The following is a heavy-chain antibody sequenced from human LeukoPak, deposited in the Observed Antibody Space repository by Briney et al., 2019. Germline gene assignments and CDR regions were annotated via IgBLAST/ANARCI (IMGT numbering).Heavy chain of an antibody. D-gene: IGHD3-3*01. V-gene: IGHV1-2*02. J-gene: IGHJ5*02. CDR3: AGDGDTLEWLLFGWFDP. CDR2: INPNSGGT. CDR1: GYTFTGYY. Sequence: ASVKVSCKASGYTFTGYYMHWVRQAPGQGLEWMGWINPNSGGTNYAQKFQGRVSMTRDTSISTAYMELSRLRSDDTAVYYCAGDGDTLEWLLFGWFDPWGQGTLVTVSS.